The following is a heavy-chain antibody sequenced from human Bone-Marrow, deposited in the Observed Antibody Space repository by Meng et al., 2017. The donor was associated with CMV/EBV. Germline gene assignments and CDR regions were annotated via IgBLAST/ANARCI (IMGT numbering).Heavy chain of an antibody. CDR3: ARGPITILYGMAV. V-gene: IGHV4-34*01. Sequence: SETLSLTCAVYGGSFSGYYWSWIRQPPGKGLEWIGEINHSGSTNYNPSLKSRVTISVDTSKNQFSLKLSSVTAADTAVYYCARGPITILYGMAVWGQGTTVTVAS. CDR2: INHSGST. D-gene: IGHD3-3*01. J-gene: IGHJ6*02. CDR1: GGSFSGYY.